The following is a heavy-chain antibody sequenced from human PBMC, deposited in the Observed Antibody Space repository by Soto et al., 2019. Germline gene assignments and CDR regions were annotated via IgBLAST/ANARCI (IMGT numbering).Heavy chain of an antibody. Sequence: SETLSLTCTVSGGSISSYYWSWIRQPPGKGLEWIGYIYYSGSTNYNPSLKSRVTISVDTSKNQFSLKLSSVTAADTAVYYCAREGLPHYYYGMDVWGQGTKVTVSS. J-gene: IGHJ6*02. V-gene: IGHV4-59*01. CDR2: IYYSGST. CDR3: AREGLPHYYYGMDV. D-gene: IGHD5-18*01. CDR1: GGSISSYY.